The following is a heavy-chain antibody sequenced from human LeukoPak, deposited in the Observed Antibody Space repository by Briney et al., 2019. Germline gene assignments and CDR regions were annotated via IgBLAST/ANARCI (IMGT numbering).Heavy chain of an antibody. CDR1: DGSISSRH. CDR3: ARRWTGENAFDI. Sequence: SETLSLTCIVSDGSISSRHWSWIRQPAGKGLEWIGHIYSSGSTNYNPSLKSRVTMSIDTSTNHISLMLTSVTAADTAVYYCARRWTGENAFDIWGQGTMVTVSS. V-gene: IGHV4-4*07. J-gene: IGHJ3*02. CDR2: IYSSGST. D-gene: IGHD3/OR15-3a*01.